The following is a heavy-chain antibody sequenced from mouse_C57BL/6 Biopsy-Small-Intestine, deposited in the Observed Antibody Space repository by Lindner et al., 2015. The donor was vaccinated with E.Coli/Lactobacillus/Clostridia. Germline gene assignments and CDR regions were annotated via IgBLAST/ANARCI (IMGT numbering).Heavy chain of an antibody. J-gene: IGHJ4*01. V-gene: IGHV1-81*01. CDR1: GYTFTSYG. D-gene: IGHD1-1*01. CDR2: IYLTSGNT. Sequence: VQLQESGAELARPGASVNLSCKASGYTFTSYGITWVKQRTGQGLEWIGEIYLTSGNTYYNEKFKGKATLTADKSSRTAYMELRSLTSEDSAVYFCARRYPYAMDYWGQGTSVTVSS. CDR3: ARRYPYAMDY.